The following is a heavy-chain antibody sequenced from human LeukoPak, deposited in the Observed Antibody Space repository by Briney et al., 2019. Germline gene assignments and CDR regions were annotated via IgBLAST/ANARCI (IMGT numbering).Heavy chain of an antibody. CDR3: ARLEGATLTAGYFDY. CDR2: ISYDGSNK. CDR1: GFTFSSYA. J-gene: IGHJ4*02. Sequence: GGSLRLSCAASGFTFSSYAMHWVRQAPGKGLEWVAVISYDGSNKYYADSVKGRFTISRDNSKNTLYLQMNSLRAEDTAVYYRARLEGATLTAGYFDYWGQGTLVTVSS. V-gene: IGHV3-30-3*01. D-gene: IGHD1-26*01.